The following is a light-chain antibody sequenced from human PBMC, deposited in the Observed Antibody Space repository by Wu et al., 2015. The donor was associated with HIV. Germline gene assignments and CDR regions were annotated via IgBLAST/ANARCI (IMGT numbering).Light chain of an antibody. V-gene: IGKV1-NL1*01. Sequence: DIQMTQSPSSLSASVGDKVTITCRASQDIRNSVAWLQQRPGQAPKLLLYAASRLESGVPSRFSGSGYGTDFTLTISGLQPEDFATYYCQQHSSIPFSFGQGTRLDI. CDR1: QDIRNS. CDR3: QQHSSIPFS. J-gene: IGKJ2*03. CDR2: AAS.